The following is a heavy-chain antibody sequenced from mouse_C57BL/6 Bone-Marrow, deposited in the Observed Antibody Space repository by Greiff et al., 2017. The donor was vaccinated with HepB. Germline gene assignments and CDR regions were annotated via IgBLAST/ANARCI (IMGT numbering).Heavy chain of an antibody. CDR3: ARSGQLRLRAWFAY. J-gene: IGHJ3*01. D-gene: IGHD3-2*02. Sequence: QVQLKQPGAELVMPGASVKLSCKASGYTFTSYWMHWVKQRPGQGLEWIGEIDPSDSYTNYNQKFKGKSTLTVDKSSSTAYMQLSSLTSEDSAVYYCARSGQLRLRAWFAYWGQGTLVTVSA. V-gene: IGHV1-69*01. CDR1: GYTFTSYW. CDR2: IDPSDSYT.